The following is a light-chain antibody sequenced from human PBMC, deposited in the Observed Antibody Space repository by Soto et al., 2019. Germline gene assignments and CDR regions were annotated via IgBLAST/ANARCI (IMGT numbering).Light chain of an antibody. CDR2: EVS. J-gene: IGLJ1*01. CDR3: SSKTSIRTDV. Sequence: QSALTQPASVSGSPGQSITISCTGSSGDVGGDNYVSWYQQHPGKAPKLMIYEVSNRPSGVSNRFSGSKSGNTASLTISGLQAEDEADYYCSSKTSIRTDVFGTGTKVTVL. CDR1: SGDVGGDNY. V-gene: IGLV2-14*01.